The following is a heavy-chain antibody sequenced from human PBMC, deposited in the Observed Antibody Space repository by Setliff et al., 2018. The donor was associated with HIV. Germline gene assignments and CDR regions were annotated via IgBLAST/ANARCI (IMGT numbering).Heavy chain of an antibody. J-gene: IGHJ4*02. V-gene: IGHV4-38-2*01. CDR1: GYSIRSGYY. Sequence: PSETLSLTCGVSGYSIRSGYYWGWIRQPPGKGLEWIGSIYESGSPYYNSSLKSRVTISVDTSKKQFSLKLDSVTAADTAVYYCARSRGTQQEEYYFDYWGPGTLVTVSS. D-gene: IGHD5-12*01. CDR3: ARSRGTQQEEYYFDY. CDR2: IYESGSP.